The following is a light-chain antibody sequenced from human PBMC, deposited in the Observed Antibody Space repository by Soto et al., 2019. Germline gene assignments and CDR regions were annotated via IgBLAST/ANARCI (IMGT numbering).Light chain of an antibody. Sequence: EIVLTQSPATLSLSPGERATLSCRASQSVSSSLAWYQQKPGQAPRLLIYDASNRATGIPARFSGSGSGTDFTLSISSLEPEDCAVYYCRQRGNWPRTFGQGTKLEIK. CDR3: RQRGNWPRT. J-gene: IGKJ2*01. V-gene: IGKV3-11*01. CDR2: DAS. CDR1: QSVSSS.